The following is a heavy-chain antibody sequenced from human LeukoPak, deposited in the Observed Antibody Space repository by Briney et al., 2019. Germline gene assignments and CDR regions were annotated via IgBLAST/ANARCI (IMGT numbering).Heavy chain of an antibody. J-gene: IGHJ4*02. Sequence: SETLSLTCTVSGGSISSYYWSWVRQPPGKGLEWIGYIYYSGSTNYNPSLKSRVTISVDTSKNQFSLKLSSVTAADTAVYYCATGRRDGYNLGGYYFDYWAREPWSPSPQ. CDR1: GGSISSYY. CDR3: ATGRRDGYNLGGYYFDY. CDR2: IYYSGST. V-gene: IGHV4-59*01. D-gene: IGHD5-24*01.